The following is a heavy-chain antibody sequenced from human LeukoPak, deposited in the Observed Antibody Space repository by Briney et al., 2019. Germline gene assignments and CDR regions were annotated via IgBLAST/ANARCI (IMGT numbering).Heavy chain of an antibody. J-gene: IGHJ6*03. CDR3: ARGGAQFDSTTGDYYYYYYMDV. CDR1: GYTFTGYY. Sequence: ASVKVSCKASGYTFTGYYIHWVRQAPGQGLEWMGWINPNSGGTSYAQKFQGRVTMTRDTSISTAYMELSRLRSDDTAVYYCARGGAQFDSTTGDYYYYYYMDVWGKGTTVTVSS. D-gene: IGHD3-22*01. V-gene: IGHV1-2*02. CDR2: INPNSGGT.